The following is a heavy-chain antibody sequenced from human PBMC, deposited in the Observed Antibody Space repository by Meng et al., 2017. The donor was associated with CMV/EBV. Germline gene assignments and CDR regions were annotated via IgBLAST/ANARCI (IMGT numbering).Heavy chain of an antibody. CDR1: GFTFCDYW. CDR3: AKYCSSGACLDY. J-gene: IGHJ4*02. Sequence: CAASGFTFCDYWMHWVRQAPGKGLVWVSRIKYDGRSTTYADSVKGRFTISRDNAQNTVYLQMNSLRAEDTAVYYCAKYCSSGACLDYWGQGTLVTVSS. CDR2: IKYDGRST. D-gene: IGHD2-2*01. V-gene: IGHV3-74*03.